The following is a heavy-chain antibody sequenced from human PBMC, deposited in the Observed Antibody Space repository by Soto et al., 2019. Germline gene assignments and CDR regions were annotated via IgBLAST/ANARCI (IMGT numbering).Heavy chain of an antibody. V-gene: IGHV3-53*01. CDR3: ARGVDTAKAGY. D-gene: IGHD5-18*01. J-gene: IGHJ4*02. CDR2: IYPDGDT. Sequence: AQVVESGGGLIQPGGSLRLSCAASGFIVSTNHMTWVRQAPGRGPEWVSTIYPDGDTFYADSVKGRFTISRDNPKNILYLQMNNLGAEDTAVYYCARGVDTAKAGYWGQGTLVTVSS. CDR1: GFIVSTNH.